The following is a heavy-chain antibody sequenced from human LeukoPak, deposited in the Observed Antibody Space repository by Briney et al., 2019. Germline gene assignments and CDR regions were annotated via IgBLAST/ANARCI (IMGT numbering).Heavy chain of an antibody. V-gene: IGHV4-38-2*02. CDR2: IYHSGST. D-gene: IGHD6-13*01. CDR1: GYSISNDYY. Sequence: SETLSLTCTVSGYSISNDYYWGWIRQPPGKGLEWIGSIYHSGSTYYNPSLKSRVTISVDTSKNQFSLKLSSVTAADTAVYYCARGEQLGAFDIWGQGTMVTVSS. CDR3: ARGEQLGAFDI. J-gene: IGHJ3*02.